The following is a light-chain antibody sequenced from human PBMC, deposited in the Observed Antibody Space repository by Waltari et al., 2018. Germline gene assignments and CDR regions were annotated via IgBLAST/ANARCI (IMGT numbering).Light chain of an antibody. V-gene: IGKV3-15*01. CDR2: GAS. J-gene: IGKJ1*01. CDR3: QQYNNWPKT. Sequence: ETVLTQSPTTLSVSPGERVTLSCKASQTVSNKLAWYQQKPGQAPRLLIFGASIRAAGIPPRFSGSGSGTEFTVTISSLQSEDFAVYYCQQYNNWPKTFGQGTKVEVK. CDR1: QTVSNK.